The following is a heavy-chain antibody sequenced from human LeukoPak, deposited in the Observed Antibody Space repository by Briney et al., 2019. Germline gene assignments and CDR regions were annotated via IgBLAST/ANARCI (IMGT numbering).Heavy chain of an antibody. Sequence: SETLSLTCAVYGGSFSGYYWSWIRQPPGKGLEWIGEINHSGSTNYNPSLKSRVTISVDTSKNQFSLKLSSVTAADTAVYYCARHGSSWTFDYWGQGTLVTVSS. J-gene: IGHJ4*02. CDR2: INHSGST. CDR3: ARHGSSWTFDY. D-gene: IGHD6-13*01. V-gene: IGHV4-34*01. CDR1: GGSFSGYY.